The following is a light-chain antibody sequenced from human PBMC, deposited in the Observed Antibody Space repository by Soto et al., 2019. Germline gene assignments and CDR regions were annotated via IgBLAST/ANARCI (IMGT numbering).Light chain of an antibody. CDR1: QSISNW. J-gene: IGKJ1*01. Sequence: DIPMTQSPSALSASVGDRVTITCRASQSISNWLAWYQQKPGKAPKLLIYDASSLEIGVPSRFSGSGSGTQFTLTISSLQPDDFATYYCQQYHTYSFGQGTKVEIK. CDR2: DAS. CDR3: QQYHTYS. V-gene: IGKV1-5*01.